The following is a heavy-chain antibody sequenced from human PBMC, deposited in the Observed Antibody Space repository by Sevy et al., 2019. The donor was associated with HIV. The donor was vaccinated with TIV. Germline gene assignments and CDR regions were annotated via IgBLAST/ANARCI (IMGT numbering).Heavy chain of an antibody. CDR3: ARRFYYDRSGHYQYYFDY. Sequence: SETLSLTCAVSGGSISSTNWWSWVRQPPGKGLEWIGEIYHSGSTNYNPSLKRRVTISVDKSKNQFSLKLSSVTAADTAVYYCARRFYYDRSGHYQYYFDYWGQGTLVTVSS. CDR1: GGSISSTNW. D-gene: IGHD3-22*01. J-gene: IGHJ4*02. CDR2: IYHSGST. V-gene: IGHV4-4*02.